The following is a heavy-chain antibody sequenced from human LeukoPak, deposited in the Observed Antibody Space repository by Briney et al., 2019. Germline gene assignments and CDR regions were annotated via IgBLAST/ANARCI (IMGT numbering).Heavy chain of an antibody. V-gene: IGHV3-21*01. CDR1: GFTFSSYS. CDR2: ISSSSSYI. Sequence: GGSLRLPCAASGFTFSSYSMNWVRQAPGKGLEWVSSISSSSSYIYYADSVKGRFTVSRDNAKNTLYLQMNSLRVEDMAVYYCYGGNAEQWGQGTLVTVSS. D-gene: IGHD4-23*01. CDR3: YGGNAEQ. J-gene: IGHJ1*01.